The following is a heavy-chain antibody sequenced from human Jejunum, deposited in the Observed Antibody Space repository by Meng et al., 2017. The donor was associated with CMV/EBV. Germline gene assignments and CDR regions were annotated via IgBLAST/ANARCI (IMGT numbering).Heavy chain of an antibody. D-gene: IGHD1-26*01. Sequence: CAASGFTLSGYNMNWFRQAPGMGLEWVAYISGGGVPKFYADSVKGRFAISRDNAKNSLFLQLDNVRAEDTAVYYCARGRSLYFFDFWGQGTPVTVSS. CDR1: GFTLSGYN. V-gene: IGHV3-48*03. CDR2: ISGGGVPK. J-gene: IGHJ4*02. CDR3: ARGRSLYFFDF.